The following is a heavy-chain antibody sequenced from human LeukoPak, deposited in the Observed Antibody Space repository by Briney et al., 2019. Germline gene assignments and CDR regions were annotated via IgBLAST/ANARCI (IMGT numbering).Heavy chain of an antibody. CDR3: ASSGNIPGAFDI. CDR2: IISIFGTA. J-gene: IGHJ3*02. Sequence: GASVKVSCKASGGTFSSYAISWVRQAPGQGLEWMGGIISIFGTANYAQKFQGRVTITADESTSTAYMELSSLRSEDTAVYYCASSGNIPGAFDIWGQGTMVTVSS. D-gene: IGHD1-1*01. V-gene: IGHV1-69*13. CDR1: GGTFSSYA.